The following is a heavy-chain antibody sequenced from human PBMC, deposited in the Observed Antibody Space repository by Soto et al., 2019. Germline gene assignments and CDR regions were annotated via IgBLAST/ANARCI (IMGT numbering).Heavy chain of an antibody. Sequence: SETLSLTCTVSGGSISGNGDYWGWIRQPPGKGLEWIGSIHYSGDTYYNPSLKSRVTVSVDASKNQFSLRLSSVTAADTAVYYCARRGSVAGTYRFGPWGQGTLVTVS. CDR1: GGSISGNGDY. J-gene: IGHJ5*02. D-gene: IGHD3-10*01. CDR3: ARRGSVAGTYRFGP. V-gene: IGHV4-39*01. CDR2: IHYSGDT.